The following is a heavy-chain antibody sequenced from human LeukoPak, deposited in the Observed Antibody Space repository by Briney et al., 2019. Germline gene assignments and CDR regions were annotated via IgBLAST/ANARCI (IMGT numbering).Heavy chain of an antibody. Sequence: QPGGSLRLSCAASGFTFSSYWMHWVRQAPGKGLVWVSRISPDGSSTSYADSVKGRFTISRDNAKNTLYLQMNSLRAEDTAVYYCARGGSYYFDYWGQGTLVTVSS. CDR3: ARGGSYYFDY. D-gene: IGHD1-26*01. V-gene: IGHV3-74*01. CDR1: GFTFSSYW. J-gene: IGHJ4*02. CDR2: ISPDGSST.